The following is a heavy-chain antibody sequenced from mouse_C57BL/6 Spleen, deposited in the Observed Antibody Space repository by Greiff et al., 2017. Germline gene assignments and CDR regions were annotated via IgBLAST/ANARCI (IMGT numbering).Heavy chain of an antibody. Sequence: EVKVEESGGGLVKPGGSLKLSCAASGFTFSSYAMSWVRQTPEKRLEWVATISDGGSYTYYPDNVKGRFPISRDNAKNNLYLQMSHLKSEDTAMYYCAREYSNYEYYFDYWGQGTTLTVSS. J-gene: IGHJ2*01. V-gene: IGHV5-4*01. D-gene: IGHD2-5*01. CDR3: AREYSNYEYYFDY. CDR2: ISDGGSYT. CDR1: GFTFSSYA.